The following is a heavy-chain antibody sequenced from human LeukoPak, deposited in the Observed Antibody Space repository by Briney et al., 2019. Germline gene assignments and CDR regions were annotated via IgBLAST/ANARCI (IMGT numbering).Heavy chain of an antibody. CDR2: IKQDGSEK. CDR3: AREGHYYDSSGYYYFDY. D-gene: IGHD3-22*01. V-gene: IGHV3-7*01. CDR1: GFTFSSYW. J-gene: IGHJ4*02. Sequence: SGGSLRLSCAASGFTFSSYWMSWVRQAPGKGLEWVANIKQDGSEKYYVDSVKGRFTISRDNAKNSLYLQMNSLRAEDTAVYYCAREGHYYDSSGYYYFDYWGQGTLVTVSS.